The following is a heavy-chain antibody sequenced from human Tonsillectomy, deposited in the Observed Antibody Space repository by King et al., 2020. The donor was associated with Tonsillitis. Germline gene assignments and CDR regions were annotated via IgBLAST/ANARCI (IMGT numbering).Heavy chain of an antibody. CDR2: ISSSGSTI. D-gene: IGHD1-26*01. Sequence: VQLVESGGGLVQPGGSLRLSCAASGFTFSSYEMNWVRQAPGKGLEWVSYISSSGSTIYYADSVKGRFTISRDNAKNSLYLQMNSLRAEDTAVYYCAREGSGNYYPRFDYWGQGTLVTVSS. CDR3: AREGSGNYYPRFDY. CDR1: GFTFSSYE. V-gene: IGHV3-48*03. J-gene: IGHJ4*02.